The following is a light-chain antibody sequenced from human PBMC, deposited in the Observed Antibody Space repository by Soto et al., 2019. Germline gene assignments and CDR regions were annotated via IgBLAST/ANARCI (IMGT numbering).Light chain of an antibody. V-gene: IGLV2-11*01. J-gene: IGLJ3*02. CDR2: DVS. CDR3: CSYAGTYWG. Sequence: QSALTQPRSVSGSPGQSVTISCTGTSNDVGGYNYVSWFQQHPGKVPKLMVYDVSYRPSGVPDRFSGSKSGNTASLTISGLQADAEGDYYCCSYAGTYWGFGGGTKLTVL. CDR1: SNDVGGYNY.